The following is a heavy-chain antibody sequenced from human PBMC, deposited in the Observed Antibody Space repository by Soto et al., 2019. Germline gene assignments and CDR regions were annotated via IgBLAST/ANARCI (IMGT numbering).Heavy chain of an antibody. CDR3: ARLGSLLGMDV. D-gene: IGHD1-26*01. J-gene: IGHJ6*02. CDR2: IYYSGST. V-gene: IGHV4-61*01. Sequence: QVQLQESGPGLVKPSETLSLTCTVSGGSVSSGSYYWSWIRQPPGKGLEWIGYIYYSGSTNYNPSLKSRVTISVDTSKNQFSLKLSSVTAADTAVYYCARLGSLLGMDVWGQGTTVTVSS. CDR1: GGSVSSGSYY.